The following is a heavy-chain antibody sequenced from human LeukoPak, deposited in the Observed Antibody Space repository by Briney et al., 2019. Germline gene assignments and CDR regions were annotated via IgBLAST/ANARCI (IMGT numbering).Heavy chain of an antibody. CDR1: GGSIGSYY. CDR2: IYYSGST. V-gene: IGHV4-59*01. D-gene: IGHD5-18*01. J-gene: IGHJ4*02. CDR3: ARGIYSYGYDY. Sequence: PSETPSLTCTVSGGSIGSYYWSWIRQPPGKGLEWIGYIYYSGSTNYNPSLNSRVTISVDTSKNQFSLKLSSVTAADTAVYYCARGIYSYGYDYWGQGTLVTVSS.